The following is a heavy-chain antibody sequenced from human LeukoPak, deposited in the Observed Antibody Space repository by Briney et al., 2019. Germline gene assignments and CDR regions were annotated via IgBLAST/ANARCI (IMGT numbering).Heavy chain of an antibody. Sequence: GGSLRLSCAASGLTFSSFWMTWVRQAPGKGLEWVANIRQDGSEKYYVDSVEGRFTISRDNAKKSLFLQMNSLRVEDTAVYYCARDMRGDGFDIWGQGTMVTVSS. J-gene: IGHJ3*02. CDR3: ARDMRGDGFDI. CDR2: IRQDGSEK. D-gene: IGHD2-2*01. CDR1: GLTFSSFW. V-gene: IGHV3-7*04.